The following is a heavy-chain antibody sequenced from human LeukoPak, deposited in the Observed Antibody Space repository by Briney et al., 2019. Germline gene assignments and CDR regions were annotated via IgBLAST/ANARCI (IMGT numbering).Heavy chain of an antibody. CDR1: GGSLSSYY. CDR3: ARDPAYSYGYRGFDP. V-gene: IGHV4-59*01. CDR2: IHYSGST. J-gene: IGHJ5*02. D-gene: IGHD5-18*01. Sequence: SETLSLTCTVSGGSLSSYYWSWIRQSPGKGLEWIGYIHYSGSTNYNPSLMSRVTISVDTSKNQFSLKVRSVTAADTAVYYCARDPAYSYGYRGFDPWGQGTLVTVSS.